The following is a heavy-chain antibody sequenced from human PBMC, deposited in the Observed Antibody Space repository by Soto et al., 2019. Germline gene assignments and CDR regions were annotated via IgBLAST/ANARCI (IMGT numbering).Heavy chain of an antibody. CDR1: GFTVSNNY. D-gene: IGHD1-26*01. V-gene: IGHV3-23*01. J-gene: IGHJ4*02. CDR3: AKDRWEVGATSYYFDY. Sequence: GGSLRLSCAVSGFTVSNNYMSWVRQAPGKGLEGVSVISGSGGSTYYADSVKGRFTISRDNSKNTLYLQMNSLRAEDTAVYYCAKDRWEVGATSYYFDYWGQGTLVTVSS. CDR2: ISGSGGST.